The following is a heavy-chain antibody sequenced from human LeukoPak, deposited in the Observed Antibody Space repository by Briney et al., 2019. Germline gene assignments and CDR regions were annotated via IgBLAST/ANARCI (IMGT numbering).Heavy chain of an antibody. CDR1: GFTFDDYG. CDR3: ARVSDISVAAYFDY. D-gene: IGHD6-19*01. J-gene: IGHJ4*02. CDR2: INWNGGST. Sequence: PGGSLGLSCAASGFTFDDYGLSWVRQAPGKGLEWVSTINWNGGSTGYADSVKGRFTISRDNAKNSLYLQMNSLRAEDTALYYCARVSDISVAAYFDYWGQGTLVTVSS. V-gene: IGHV3-20*04.